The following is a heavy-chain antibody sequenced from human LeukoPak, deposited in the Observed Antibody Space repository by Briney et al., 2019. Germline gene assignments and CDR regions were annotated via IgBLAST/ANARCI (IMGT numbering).Heavy chain of an antibody. Sequence: ASVKVSCKASGYTFTSYDINWVRQATGQGLEWMGWMNPNSGNTGYAQKIQGRVTITRNTSISTAYMELSSLRSEDTAVYYCARGRTRARWIDPWGQGTLVTVCS. CDR1: GYTFTSYD. J-gene: IGHJ5*02. CDR3: ARGRTRARWIDP. D-gene: IGHD2-8*01. V-gene: IGHV1-8*03. CDR2: MNPNSGNT.